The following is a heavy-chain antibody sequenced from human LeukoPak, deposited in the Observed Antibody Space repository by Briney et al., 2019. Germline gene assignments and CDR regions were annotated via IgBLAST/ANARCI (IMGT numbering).Heavy chain of an antibody. CDR1: GGTFSSYA. Sequence: GASVKVSCKASGGTFSSYAISWVRQAPGQGLEWMGRIIPILGIANYAQKFQGRVTITADKSTSTAYMELSSLRSEDTAVYYCARPTETTAYYDFWSGENYYYGMDVWGQGTTVTVSS. CDR2: IIPILGIA. D-gene: IGHD3-3*01. V-gene: IGHV1-69*04. CDR3: ARPTETTAYYDFWSGENYYYGMDV. J-gene: IGHJ6*02.